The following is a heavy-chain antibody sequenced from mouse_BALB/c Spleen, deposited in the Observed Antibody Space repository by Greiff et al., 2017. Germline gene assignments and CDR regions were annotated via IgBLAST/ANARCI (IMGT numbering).Heavy chain of an antibody. CDR1: GYAFTNYL. D-gene: IGHD1-3*01. CDR2: INPGSGGT. CDR3: ARGGLSGNY. V-gene: IGHV1-54*01. Sequence: VQLQQSGAELVRPGTSVKVSCKASGYAFTNYLIEWVKQRPGQGLEWIGVINPGSGGTNYNEKFKGKATLTADKSSSTAYMQLSSLTSDDSAVYFCARGGLSGNYWGQGTTLTVSS. J-gene: IGHJ2*01.